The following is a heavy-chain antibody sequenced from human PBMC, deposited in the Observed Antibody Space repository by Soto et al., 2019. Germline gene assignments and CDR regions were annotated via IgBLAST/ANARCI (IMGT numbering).Heavy chain of an antibody. CDR1: GYTFSHYH. J-gene: IGHJ4*02. CDR2: LRLGGQAT. D-gene: IGHD5-12*01. CDR3: TRGPFSGYDSYFDY. V-gene: IGHV1-46*03. Sequence: QVQLVQSVAEVKKPGASVRISCQASGYTFSHYHINWVRQAPGHGLEWIGILRLGGQATTDSQKFQGRVTMTSDTSTATVYMELSSLRSDDTTVYYCTRGPFSGYDSYFDYWGQGTLITVSS.